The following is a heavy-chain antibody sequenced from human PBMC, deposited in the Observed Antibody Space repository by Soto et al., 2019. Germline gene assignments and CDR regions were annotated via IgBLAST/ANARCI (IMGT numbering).Heavy chain of an antibody. J-gene: IGHJ4*02. CDR1: GYILTNHY. CDR2: INTRSGST. Sequence: QVQLVQSGAEVKKPGASVMVSCMPYGYILTNHYMHWVRQAPGQGLEWMGIINTRSGSTTYAQKFHDRVTMTRDTSTSTVYMELSSLRSEDTAVYYCARDRHYDSSGYYYEGAFDYWGQGTLVTVSS. D-gene: IGHD3-22*01. CDR3: ARDRHYDSSGYYYEGAFDY. V-gene: IGHV1-46*01.